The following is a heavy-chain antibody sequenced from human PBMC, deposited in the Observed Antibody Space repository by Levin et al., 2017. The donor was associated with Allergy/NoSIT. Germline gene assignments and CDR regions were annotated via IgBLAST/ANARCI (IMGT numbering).Heavy chain of an antibody. CDR1: GGSISSGGYY. V-gene: IGHV4-31*03. Sequence: ASETLSLTCTVSGGSISSGGYYWSWIRQHPGKGLEWIGYIYYSGSTYYNPSLKSRVTISVDTSKNQFSLKLSSVTAADTAVYYCARGPWVWFGERWGQGTLVTVSS. CDR3: ARGPWVWFGER. CDR2: IYYSGST. J-gene: IGHJ4*02. D-gene: IGHD3-10*01.